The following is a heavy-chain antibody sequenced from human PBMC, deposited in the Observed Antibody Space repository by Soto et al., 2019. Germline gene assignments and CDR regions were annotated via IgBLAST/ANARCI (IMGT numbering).Heavy chain of an antibody. D-gene: IGHD4-17*01. CDR1: GFTFSSYA. V-gene: IGHV3-23*01. CDR3: AKASYDYGDYVGWFDP. CDR2: ISGSGGST. Sequence: EVQLLESGGGLVRPGGSLRLSCAASGFTFSSYAMSWVRQAPGKGLEWVSAISGSGGSTYYADSVKGRFTISRDNSKNTLYLQMNSLRAEDTAVYYCAKASYDYGDYVGWFDPWGQGTLVTVSS. J-gene: IGHJ5*02.